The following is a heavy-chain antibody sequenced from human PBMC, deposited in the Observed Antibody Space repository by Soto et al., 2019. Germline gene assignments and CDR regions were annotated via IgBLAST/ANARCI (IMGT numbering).Heavy chain of an antibody. CDR1: GGSISSYY. J-gene: IGHJ4*02. Sequence: KTSETLSLTCTVSGGSISSYYWSWIRQPPGKGLEWIGYIYYSGSTNYNPSLKSRVTISVDTSKNQFSLKLSSVTAADTAVYYCARALHYYDSSGPGALWGQGTLVTVSS. D-gene: IGHD3-22*01. CDR2: IYYSGST. V-gene: IGHV4-59*01. CDR3: ARALHYYDSSGPGAL.